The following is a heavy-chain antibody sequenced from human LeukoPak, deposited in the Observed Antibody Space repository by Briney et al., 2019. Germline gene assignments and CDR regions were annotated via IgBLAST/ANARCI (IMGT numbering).Heavy chain of an antibody. CDR1: GFTFSSYW. J-gene: IGHJ6*04. Sequence: GGSLRLSCAASGFTFSSYWMHWVRQAPGKGLVWVSRINSDGSSTSYADSVKGRFTISRDNAKNTLYLQMNSLRAEDTAVYYCARDKKSSKDTAMVTYYYYGMDVWGKGTTVTVSS. CDR3: ARDKKSSKDTAMVTYYYYGMDV. V-gene: IGHV3-74*01. D-gene: IGHD5-18*01. CDR2: INSDGSST.